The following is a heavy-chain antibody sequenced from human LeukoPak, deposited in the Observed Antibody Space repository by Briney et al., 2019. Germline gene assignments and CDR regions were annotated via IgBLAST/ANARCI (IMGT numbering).Heavy chain of an antibody. CDR3: AKRGYCGGDCFDY. Sequence: GGSLRLSCAASGFPFSSYAMSWVRQAPGKGLEWVSAISGSGGSTYYADSVKGRFTISRDNSKNTLYLQMNSLRAEDTAVYYCAKRGYCGGDCFDYWGQGTLVTVSS. J-gene: IGHJ4*02. CDR1: GFPFSSYA. D-gene: IGHD2-21*01. V-gene: IGHV3-23*01. CDR2: ISGSGGST.